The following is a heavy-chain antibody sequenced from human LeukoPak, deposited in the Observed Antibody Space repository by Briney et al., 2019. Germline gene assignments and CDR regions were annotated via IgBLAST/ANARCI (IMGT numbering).Heavy chain of an antibody. D-gene: IGHD3-3*01. V-gene: IGHV4-4*07. Sequence: SETLSLTCTVSGGSISRYYWSWIRQPAGKGLEWIGRIYTSGSTNYNPSLKSRVTMSVDTSKNQFSLKLSSVTAADTAVYYCAREEWPQLSPFDYWGQGTLVTVSS. CDR3: AREEWPQLSPFDY. CDR2: IYTSGST. CDR1: GGSISRYY. J-gene: IGHJ4*02.